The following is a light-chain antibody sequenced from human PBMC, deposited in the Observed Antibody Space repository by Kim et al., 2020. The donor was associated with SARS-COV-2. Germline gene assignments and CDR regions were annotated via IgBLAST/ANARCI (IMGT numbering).Light chain of an antibody. J-gene: IGKJ5*01. CDR2: GAS. CDR3: QQYGRSSIS. Sequence: EIVLTQSPGTLYLSPGESATLSCRASQSVSSYLAWYQQKPGQAPRLLIYGASNRATGISDRFSGSGSGTDFTLIISRLEPEDFAVYYCQQYGRSSISFGQGTRLEIK. CDR1: QSVSSY. V-gene: IGKV3-20*01.